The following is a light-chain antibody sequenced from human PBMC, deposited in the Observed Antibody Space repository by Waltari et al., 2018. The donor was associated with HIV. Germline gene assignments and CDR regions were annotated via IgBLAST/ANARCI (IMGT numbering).Light chain of an antibody. Sequence: QSALTPPRPLSGSPGQSVTISCSRARSAVAVYALFLWYQQYPGKAPQLNIFNVSNRPSGVPDRFAGSKSGNTASLTISGLQAEDEADYHCCSYAGSYSYVFGTGTQVTVL. CDR1: RSAVAVYAL. CDR2: NVS. V-gene: IGLV2-11*01. CDR3: CSYAGSYSYV. J-gene: IGLJ1*01.